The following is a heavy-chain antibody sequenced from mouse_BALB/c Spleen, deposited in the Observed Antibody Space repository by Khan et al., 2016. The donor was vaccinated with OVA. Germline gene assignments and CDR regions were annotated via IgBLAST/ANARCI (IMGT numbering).Heavy chain of an antibody. CDR1: GFTFSSFV. J-gene: IGHJ3*01. CDR2: ISSAGTYT. Sequence: EVELVESGGDLVKPGGWLKLSCAASGFTFSSFVMSWVRQTPEKRLEWVATISSAGTYTYYPDSVKGRFTISRDNAKNTLYLQMNSLRSEDTAIYYCANGNYGLFAYWGQGTLVTVSA. CDR3: ANGNYGLFAY. V-gene: IGHV5-6*01. D-gene: IGHD2-1*01.